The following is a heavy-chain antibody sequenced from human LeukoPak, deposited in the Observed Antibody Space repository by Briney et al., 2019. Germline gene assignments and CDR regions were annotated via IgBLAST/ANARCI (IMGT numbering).Heavy chain of an antibody. CDR1: GFTVSSNY. V-gene: IGHV3-66*02. J-gene: IGHJ3*02. Sequence: GGSLRLSCAASGFTVSSNYMSWVRQAPGKGLEWVSVIYSGGSTYYADSVKGRFTISRDNSKNTLYLQMNSLRAEDMAVYYCARDRGPGMTSDAFDIWGQGTMVTVSS. CDR2: IYSGGST. CDR3: ARDRGPGMTSDAFDI. D-gene: IGHD3-10*01.